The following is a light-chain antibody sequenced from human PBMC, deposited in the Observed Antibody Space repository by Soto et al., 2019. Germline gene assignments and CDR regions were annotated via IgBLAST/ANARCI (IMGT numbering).Light chain of an antibody. V-gene: IGKV3-20*01. CDR1: QSVSSSY. CDR3: QQYGRSPT. Sequence: EIVLTQSPGTLSLSPGERATLSCRASQSVSSSYLAWYQQKPGQAPRLLIYGASSRATGIPDRFSGSGSGNDFTLTIRKLEPEDFAVYFCQQYGRSPTFGGGTKGEIK. CDR2: GAS. J-gene: IGKJ4*01.